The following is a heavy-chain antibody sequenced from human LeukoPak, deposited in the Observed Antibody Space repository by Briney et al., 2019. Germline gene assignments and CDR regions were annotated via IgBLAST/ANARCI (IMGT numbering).Heavy chain of an antibody. CDR2: VNPNTGDT. CDR1: GYTFTGYF. V-gene: IGHV1-2*02. Sequence: ASVNVSCEASGYTFTGYFMHWVRQAPGQGLEWMGWVNPNTGDTNYAQTFRDRVTVTRDTSISTAYMELSRLRSDDTAVYYCAREHPAGNHPRDPYPFDHWGQGSLFTVSS. CDR3: AREHPAGNHPRDPYPFDH. J-gene: IGHJ4*02.